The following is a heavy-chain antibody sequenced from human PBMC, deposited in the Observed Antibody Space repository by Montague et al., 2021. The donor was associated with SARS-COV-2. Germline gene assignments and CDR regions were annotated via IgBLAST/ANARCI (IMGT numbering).Heavy chain of an antibody. D-gene: IGHD3-16*01. CDR1: GFSFDDYA. CDR3: AGELGLYGMDV. J-gene: IGHJ6*02. Sequence: SLRLSCAASGFSFDDYAMHWVRQAPGKGLEWVSGLSWNSGSIGYADSVKGRFTISRDNSKNTLYLQMNSLRAEDTAVYYCAGELGLYGMDVWGQGTTVTVSS. V-gene: IGHV3-9*01. CDR2: LSWNSGSI.